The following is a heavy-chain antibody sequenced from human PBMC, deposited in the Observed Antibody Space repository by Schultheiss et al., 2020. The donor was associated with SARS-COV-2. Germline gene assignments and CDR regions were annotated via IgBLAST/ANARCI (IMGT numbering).Heavy chain of an antibody. Sequence: SETLSLTCTVSGDSFSGSTHHWAWIRQPPGKGLEWIGYIYYSGSTNYNPSLKSRVTISVDTSKNQFSLKLSSVNAADTALYFCARPAGHSNWPHWDNWGQGTLVTVSS. CDR1: GDSFSGSTHH. CDR3: ARPAGHSNWPHWDN. D-gene: IGHD1-1*01. J-gene: IGHJ4*02. CDR2: IYYSGST. V-gene: IGHV4-61*05.